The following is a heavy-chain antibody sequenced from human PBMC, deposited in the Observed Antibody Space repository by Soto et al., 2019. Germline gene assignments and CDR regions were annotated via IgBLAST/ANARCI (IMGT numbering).Heavy chain of an antibody. D-gene: IGHD2-2*02. V-gene: IGHV1-69*08. Sequence: QVQLVQSGAEVKKPGFSVKVSCKASGGTFSSYTISWVRQAPGQGLEWMGRIIPILGIANYAQKFQGRVTITADKSTSTAYMELSSLRSEDTAVYYCARDRYCSSTSCYKYYFDYWGQGTLVTVSS. CDR1: GGTFSSYT. J-gene: IGHJ4*02. CDR2: IIPILGIA. CDR3: ARDRYCSSTSCYKYYFDY.